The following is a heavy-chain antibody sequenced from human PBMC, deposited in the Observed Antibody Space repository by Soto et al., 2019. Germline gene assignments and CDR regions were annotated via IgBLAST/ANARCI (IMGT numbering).Heavy chain of an antibody. V-gene: IGHV1-18*01. CDR1: GYTFTSYG. D-gene: IGHD4-17*01. J-gene: IGHJ4*02. Sequence: GASVKVSCKASGYTFTSYGISWVRQAPGQGLEWMGWISAYNGNTNYAQKLQGRVTMTTDTSTSTAYMELRSLRSDDTAVYYCAKTASMTIRDGFDHWGQGTLVTVSS. CDR3: AKTASMTIRDGFDH. CDR2: ISAYNGNT.